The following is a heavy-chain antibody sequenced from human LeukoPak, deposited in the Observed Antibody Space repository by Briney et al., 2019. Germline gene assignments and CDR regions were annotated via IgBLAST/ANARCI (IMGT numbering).Heavy chain of an antibody. J-gene: IGHJ6*02. D-gene: IGHD1-14*01. CDR3: ATGFSRPYYYGMDV. Sequence: IPGGSLRLSCAASGFTVSSNYMSWVRQAPGKGLEWVSSITSSGTTIYYADSVKGRFTISRDNAKNSLYLQMNSLRAEDTAVYYCATGFSRPYYYGMDVWGQGTTVTVSS. CDR1: GFTVSSNY. V-gene: IGHV3-11*01. CDR2: ITSSGTTI.